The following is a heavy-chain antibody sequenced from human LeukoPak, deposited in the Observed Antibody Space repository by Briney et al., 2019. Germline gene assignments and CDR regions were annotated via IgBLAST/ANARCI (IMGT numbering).Heavy chain of an antibody. J-gene: IGHJ4*02. V-gene: IGHV5-51*01. Sequence: GESLKISCKGSGYSFATYWFAWVRQMPGKGLEWMGIIYPGDSDTRYSPSFQGQVTISADKSISTAYLQWTSLKASDTAIYYCARDRTAAQKLFDYWGQGTLVTVSS. D-gene: IGHD6-6*01. CDR1: GYSFATYW. CDR2: IYPGDSDT. CDR3: ARDRTAAQKLFDY.